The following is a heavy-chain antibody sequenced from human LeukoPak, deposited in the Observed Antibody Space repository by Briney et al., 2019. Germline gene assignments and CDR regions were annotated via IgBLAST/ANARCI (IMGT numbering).Heavy chain of an antibody. Sequence: SETLSLTCTVSGGSISSQYWTWIRQPPGKGLELIGHIHSSGNTYYSPSLKSRVTMSVDTSKIQFSLSLSFVTAADTAVYYCARFTSGCTTRSCYVHYWGQGILVTVSS. D-gene: IGHD2-2*01. J-gene: IGHJ4*02. CDR2: IHSSGNT. CDR3: ARFTSGCTTRSCYVHY. V-gene: IGHV4-59*11. CDR1: GGSISSQY.